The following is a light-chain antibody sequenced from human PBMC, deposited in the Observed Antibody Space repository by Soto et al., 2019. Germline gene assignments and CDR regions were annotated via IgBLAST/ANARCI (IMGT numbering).Light chain of an antibody. Sequence: IVLTQSPANLSVSPGERATLSCRASESVSDDLAWYQQKPGRAPRLLIYRASTRAAGVSARFSGSGSGTESTLSISSLQPEDSAVYYCQQYYNWPPWTFGQGTKVDIK. CDR3: QQYYNWPPWT. V-gene: IGKV3-15*01. CDR2: RAS. CDR1: ESVSDD. J-gene: IGKJ1*01.